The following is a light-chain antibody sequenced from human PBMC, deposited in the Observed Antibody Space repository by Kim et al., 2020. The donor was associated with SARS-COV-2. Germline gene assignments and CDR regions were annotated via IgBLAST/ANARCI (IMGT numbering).Light chain of an antibody. Sequence: PLSPGESATLSCRASQSVSSYLAWYQQKPGQAPRLRIYDASNRATGIPARFSGSGSGTDYTLTISSLEPEEFAVYYCQQRSNWWTFGQGTKVDIK. CDR2: DAS. J-gene: IGKJ1*01. V-gene: IGKV3-11*01. CDR3: QQRSNWWT. CDR1: QSVSSY.